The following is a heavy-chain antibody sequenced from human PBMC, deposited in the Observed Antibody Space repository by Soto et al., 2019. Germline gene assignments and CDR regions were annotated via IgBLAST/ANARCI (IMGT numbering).Heavy chain of an antibody. CDR2: IYYTGST. CDR1: GGSIRSRGYY. D-gene: IGHD2-2*01. J-gene: IGHJ5*02. Sequence: PSETLSHTCTVSGGSIRSRGYYWTWIRQHPGKGLEWIGYIYYTGSTYYNPSLESRVTISVDTSKNQFSLKLSSVTAADTAVYYCARASLGYCSSTSCRSNWFDPWGQGTLVTVSS. V-gene: IGHV4-31*03. CDR3: ARASLGYCSSTSCRSNWFDP.